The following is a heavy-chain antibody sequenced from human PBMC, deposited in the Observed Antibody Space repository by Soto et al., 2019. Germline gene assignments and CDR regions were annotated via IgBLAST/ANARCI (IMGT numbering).Heavy chain of an antibody. CDR1: GYTFTGYY. D-gene: IGHD3-16*01. J-gene: IGHJ4*02. Sequence: GASVKVSCKASGYTFTGYYMHWVRQAPGQGLEWMGWINPNSGGTNYAQKFQGWVTMTRDTSISTAYMELSRLRSDDTAVYYCARAPVRGGEPGPWYYFDYWGQGTLVTVSS. CDR3: ARAPVRGGEPGPWYYFDY. CDR2: INPNSGGT. V-gene: IGHV1-2*04.